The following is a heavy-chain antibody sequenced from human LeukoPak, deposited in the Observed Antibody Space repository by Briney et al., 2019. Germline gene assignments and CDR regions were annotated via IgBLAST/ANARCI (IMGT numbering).Heavy chain of an antibody. Sequence: GGSLRLSCAASGFTFSSYWMSWVRQAPGKGLEWVANIKQDGSEKYYVDSVKGRFTISRDNAKNLLYLQMNSLGAEDTAVYYCARESAFRLDAFDIWGQGTMVTVSS. D-gene: IGHD3-16*01. CDR3: ARESAFRLDAFDI. V-gene: IGHV3-7*01. CDR2: IKQDGSEK. CDR1: GFTFSSYW. J-gene: IGHJ3*02.